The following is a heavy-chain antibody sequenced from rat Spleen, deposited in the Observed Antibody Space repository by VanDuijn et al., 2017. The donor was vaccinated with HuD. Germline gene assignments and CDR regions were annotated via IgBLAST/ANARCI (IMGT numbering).Heavy chain of an antibody. Sequence: EVQLVESGGGLVQSGRPMKLSCAASGFTFSNYYMVWVRQAPTKGLDWVASISIGGGSTYYRDSVKGRFTISRDNAKNTLYLQMDSLRSEDTATYYCARRGYNYYFDYWGQGVMVTVSS. CDR2: ISIGGGST. CDR3: ARRGYNYYFDY. V-gene: IGHV5-25*01. D-gene: IGHD1-4*01. J-gene: IGHJ2*01. CDR1: GFTFSNYY.